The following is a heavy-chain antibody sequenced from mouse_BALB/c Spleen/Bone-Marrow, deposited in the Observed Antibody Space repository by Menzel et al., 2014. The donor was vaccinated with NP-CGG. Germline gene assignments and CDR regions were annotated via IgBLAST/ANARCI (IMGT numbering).Heavy chain of an antibody. CDR3: TRGGNWDDFDY. J-gene: IGHJ2*01. CDR2: ISSGSSTI. V-gene: IGHV5-17*02. D-gene: IGHD4-1*01. CDR1: GFTFSSFG. Sequence: EVQLVESGGGLVQPGGSRKLSCAASGFTFSSFGMHWVRQTPVKGLEWVAYISSGSSTIYYADTVKGRFTISRDNPKNTLFLQVTSLRSEDTAMYYCTRGGNWDDFDYWGQGTTLTVSS.